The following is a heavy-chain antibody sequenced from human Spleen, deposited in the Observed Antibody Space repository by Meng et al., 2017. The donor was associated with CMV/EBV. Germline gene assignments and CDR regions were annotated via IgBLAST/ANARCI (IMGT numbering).Heavy chain of an antibody. D-gene: IGHD3-22*01. CDR2: IDPGTGST. Sequence: ASVKVSCKASGYTFISYSLHWVRQAPGQGLEWMGIIDPGTGSTTYAQRFQGRVTITTDESTSTAYMELSSLRSEDTAVYYCARDARGYDSSGYSNYYYYYGMDVWGQGTTVTVSS. V-gene: IGHV1-46*01. J-gene: IGHJ6*02. CDR1: GYTFISYS. CDR3: ARDARGYDSSGYSNYYYYYGMDV.